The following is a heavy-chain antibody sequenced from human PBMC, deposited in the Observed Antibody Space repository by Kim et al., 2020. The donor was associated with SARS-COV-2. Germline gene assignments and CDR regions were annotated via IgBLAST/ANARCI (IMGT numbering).Heavy chain of an antibody. CDR2: ISGSGGST. CDR1: GFTFSSYA. J-gene: IGHJ4*02. CDR3: AKAARGGTGIAAAGTNAHFDY. Sequence: GGSLRLSCAASGFTFSSYAMSWVRQAPGKGLEWVSAISGSGGSTYYADSVKGRFTTSRDSSKNTLYLQMNSPRAEDTAVYYCAKAARGGTGIAAAGTNAHFDYGAQGTLVTVSS. V-gene: IGHV3-23*01. D-gene: IGHD6-13*01.